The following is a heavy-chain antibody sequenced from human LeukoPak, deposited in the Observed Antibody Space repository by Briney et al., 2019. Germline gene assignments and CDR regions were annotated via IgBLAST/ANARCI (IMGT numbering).Heavy chain of an antibody. V-gene: IGHV4-59*01. CDR1: GGSISSYY. J-gene: IGHJ6*03. D-gene: IGHD6-6*01. CDR2: IYYSGST. Sequence: PSETLSLTCTVSGGSISSYYWSWIRQPPGKGLEWIGYIYYSGSTNYNPSLKSRVTISVDTSKNQFSLKLSSVTAADTAVYYCARSLSGVSYSSSTSGYYYYYMDVWGKGTMVTVSS. CDR3: ARSLSGVSYSSSTSGYYYYYMDV.